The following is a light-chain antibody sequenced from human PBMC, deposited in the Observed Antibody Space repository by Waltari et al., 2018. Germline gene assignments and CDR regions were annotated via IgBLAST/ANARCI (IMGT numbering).Light chain of an antibody. CDR1: ALPKQF. CDR3: QSADSSKTYVV. CDR2: KDT. J-gene: IGLJ2*01. V-gene: IGLV3-25*03. Sequence: SYELTQSPSVSVSPGQTARITCSGDALPKQFAYWYQQRPGQAPVLLIYKDTERPSGIPERFSGSISGTTVTLTISGVQAEDEADYYCQSADSSKTYVVFGGGTKLTVL.